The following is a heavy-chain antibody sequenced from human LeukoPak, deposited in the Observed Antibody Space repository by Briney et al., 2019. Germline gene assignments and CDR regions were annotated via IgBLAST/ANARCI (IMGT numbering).Heavy chain of an antibody. CDR3: AKDASVAGNYEY. D-gene: IGHD6-19*01. J-gene: IGHJ4*02. CDR2: VSSDGANT. V-gene: IGHV3-23*01. Sequence: GGSLRLSCAASGFTFTNYAMSWVRQAPGKGLEWVSSVSSDGANTFYADPVKGRFTISSDSSKNTVFLQMNSLRADDTAVYYCAKDASVAGNYEYWGQGTLVTVSS. CDR1: GFTFTNYA.